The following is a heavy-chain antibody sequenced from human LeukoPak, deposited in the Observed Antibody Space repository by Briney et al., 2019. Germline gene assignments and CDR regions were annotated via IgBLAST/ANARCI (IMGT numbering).Heavy chain of an antibody. CDR2: IRYDGSNK. Sequence: PGGSLRLSCAASGFTFSSYGMHWVRQAPGKGLEWVAFIRYDGSNKYCADSVKGRFTISRDNSKNTLYLQMNSLRAEDTAVYYCAGRMSAALDYWGQGTLVTVSS. D-gene: IGHD6-6*01. V-gene: IGHV3-30*02. CDR3: AGRMSAALDY. J-gene: IGHJ4*02. CDR1: GFTFSSYG.